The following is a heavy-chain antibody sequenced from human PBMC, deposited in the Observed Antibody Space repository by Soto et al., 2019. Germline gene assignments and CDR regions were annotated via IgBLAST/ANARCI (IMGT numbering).Heavy chain of an antibody. CDR3: AAGDSSDTGDH. Sequence: SVKVSCKASGDTLSHYGVSWVRQVPGKGLEWMGGATAILGTRDYAQKFQGRMTITSDESTTTSYMELNSLTSDDTAVYYCAAGDSSDTGDHWGQGTLVTVSS. V-gene: IGHV1-69*13. D-gene: IGHD6-19*01. J-gene: IGHJ4*02. CDR2: ATAILGTR. CDR1: GDTLSHYG.